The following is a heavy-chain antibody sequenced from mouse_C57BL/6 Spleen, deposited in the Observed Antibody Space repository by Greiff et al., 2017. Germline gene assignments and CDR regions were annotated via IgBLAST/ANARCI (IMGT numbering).Heavy chain of an antibody. J-gene: IGHJ4*01. D-gene: IGHD6-5*01. CDR1: GYTFTSYG. V-gene: IGHV1-81*01. CDR3: ARPYDYYAMDY. CDR2: IHPNSGST. Sequence: QVQLQQSGAELARPGASVKLSCKASGYTFTSYGISWVKQRTGQGLEWIGMIHPNSGSTNYNEKFKSKATLTVDKSSSTAYMQLSSLTSEDSAVYYCARPYDYYAMDYWGQGTSVTVSS.